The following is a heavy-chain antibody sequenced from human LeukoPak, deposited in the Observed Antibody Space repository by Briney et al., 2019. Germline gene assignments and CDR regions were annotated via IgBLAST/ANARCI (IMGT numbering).Heavy chain of an antibody. J-gene: IGHJ1*01. CDR3: ARGAIPARGSSWSQSFRPTSRQGYFQH. CDR2: ISAYNGNT. D-gene: IGHD6-13*01. Sequence: GASVKVSCKASGYTFTSYDINWVRQAPGQGLEWMGWISAYNGNTNYAQKLQGRVTMTTDTSTSTAYMELRSLRSDDTAVYYCARGAIPARGSSWSQSFRPTSRQGYFQHWGRGTLVTVSS. CDR1: GYTFTSYD. V-gene: IGHV1-18*01.